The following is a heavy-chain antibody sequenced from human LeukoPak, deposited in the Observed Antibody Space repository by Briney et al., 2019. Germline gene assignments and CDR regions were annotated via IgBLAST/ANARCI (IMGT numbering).Heavy chain of an antibody. CDR3: ARGIFYINSWYFDY. D-gene: IGHD6-19*01. CDR2: LYSDGNP. V-gene: IGHV3-53*01. J-gene: IGHJ4*02. CDR1: GFTVSINY. Sequence: GGSLRLSCAASGFTVSINYMHWVRQAPGKGLEWLSVLYSDGNPYYADSLNGRFTISRDNSKNTVYLQMNSLRAEDTAVYYCARGIFYINSWYFDYWGQGTLVTVSS.